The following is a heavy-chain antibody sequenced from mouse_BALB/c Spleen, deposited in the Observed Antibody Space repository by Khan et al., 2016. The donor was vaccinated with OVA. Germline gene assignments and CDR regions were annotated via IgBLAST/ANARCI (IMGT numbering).Heavy chain of an antibody. CDR3: SRLGASYGTTFVY. V-gene: IGHV1-7*01. CDR1: GYTFANYW. Sequence: VQLQESGAELAKPGASVKMSCKASGYTFANYWMHWVKQRPGQGLDWIGYINPSTGYTDYNQKFKDKATLTADNSSSTAYMQLSSLTSEDSAVYYCSRLGASYGTTFVYGGQGTTLTVSS. D-gene: IGHD1-1*01. CDR2: INPSTGYT. J-gene: IGHJ2*01.